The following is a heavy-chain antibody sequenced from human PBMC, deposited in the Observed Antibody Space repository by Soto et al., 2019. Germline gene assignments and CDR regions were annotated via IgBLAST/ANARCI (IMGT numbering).Heavy chain of an antibody. CDR1: GFSLNTRGVG. V-gene: IGHV2-5*02. Sequence: QITLKESGPTLVIPTQTLTLTCTFSGFSLNTRGVGVGWIRQPPGKALEWVAIIHWDDEKRYSPSLRNTLTIIKDTSKNQVVLIMANMEPVDTAKYYCAYRHFVVGSGSNFDFWGQGILVTVSS. D-gene: IGHD6-19*01. CDR2: IHWDDEK. CDR3: AYRHFVVGSGSNFDF. J-gene: IGHJ4*02.